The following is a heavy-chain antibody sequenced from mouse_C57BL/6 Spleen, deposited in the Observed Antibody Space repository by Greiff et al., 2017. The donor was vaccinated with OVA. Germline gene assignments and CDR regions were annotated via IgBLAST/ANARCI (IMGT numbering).Heavy chain of an antibody. CDR3: ASPYYSNDGFDY. V-gene: IGHV1-43*01. D-gene: IGHD2-5*01. CDR2: INPSTGGT. J-gene: IGHJ2*01. Sequence: VQLQQSGPELVKPGASVKISCKASGYSFTGYYMHWVKQSSEKSLEWIGEINPSTGGTSYNQKFKGKATLTVDKSSSTAYMQLKSLTSEDSAVYYCASPYYSNDGFDYWGQGTTLTVSS. CDR1: GYSFTGYY.